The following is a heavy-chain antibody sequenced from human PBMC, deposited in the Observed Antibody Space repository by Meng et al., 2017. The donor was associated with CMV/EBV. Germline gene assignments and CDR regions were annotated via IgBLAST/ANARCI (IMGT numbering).Heavy chain of an antibody. CDR3: PAVFGYSSGGPVDY. V-gene: IGHV1-58*01. D-gene: IGHD6-19*01. CDR1: GFTFTSSA. J-gene: IGHJ4*02. CDR2: IVVGSGNT. Sequence: SVKVSCKASGFTFTSSAVQWVRQARGQRLEWIGWIVVGSGNTNYAQKFQERVTITRDMSTSTAYMELSSLRSEDEAVYYCPAVFGYSSGGPVDYWGQGTLVTVSS.